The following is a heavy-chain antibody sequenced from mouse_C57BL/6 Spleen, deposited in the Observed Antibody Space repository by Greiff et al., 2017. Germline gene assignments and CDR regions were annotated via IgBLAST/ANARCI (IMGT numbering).Heavy chain of an antibody. CDR2: LDPSDSYT. J-gene: IGHJ4*01. V-gene: IGHV1-50*01. Sequence: QVQLQQPGAELVKPGASVKLSCKASGYTFTSYWMQWVKQRPGQGLEWIGELDPSDSYTNYNQKFKGKAALTVDTSSSTAYMQLSSLTSEDSAVYYCARQQLYYYGSSYAYAMDYWGQGTSVTVSS. D-gene: IGHD1-1*01. CDR3: ARQQLYYYGSSYAYAMDY. CDR1: GYTFTSYW.